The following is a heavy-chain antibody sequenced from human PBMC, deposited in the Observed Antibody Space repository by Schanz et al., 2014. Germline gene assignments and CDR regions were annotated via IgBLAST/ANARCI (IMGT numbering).Heavy chain of an antibody. CDR1: GFTFSAYA. V-gene: IGHV3-23*01. J-gene: IGHJ4*02. CDR2: ISGSGGST. CDR3: ARESSNDIVLVPGAVFDH. Sequence: EVQLLESGGGLVQPGGSLRLSCAASGFTFSAYAMTWVRQAPGKGLEWVSAISGSGGSTYYADSVKGRFTISRDNAKNTLYLQMNSLRAEDTAVYYCARESSNDIVLVPGAVFDHWGQGILVNGSS. D-gene: IGHD2-2*01.